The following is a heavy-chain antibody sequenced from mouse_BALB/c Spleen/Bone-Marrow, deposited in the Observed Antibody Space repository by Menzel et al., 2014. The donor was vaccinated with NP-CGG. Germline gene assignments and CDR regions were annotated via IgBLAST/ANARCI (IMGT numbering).Heavy chain of an antibody. J-gene: IGHJ4*01. Sequence: EVKLVESGGGLVQPGGSLKLSCAAPGFTFSSYTMSWVRQTPEKRQEWVAYISNGGGSTYYPDTVKGRFTISRDNAKNTLYLQMSSLKSEDTAMYYCARHGYYGSRAMDYWGQGTSVTVSS. CDR3: ARHGYYGSRAMDY. CDR2: ISNGGGST. CDR1: GFTFSSYT. V-gene: IGHV5-12-2*01. D-gene: IGHD1-1*01.